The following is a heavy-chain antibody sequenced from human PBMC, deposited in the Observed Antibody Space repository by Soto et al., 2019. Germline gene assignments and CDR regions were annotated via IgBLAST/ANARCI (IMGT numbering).Heavy chain of an antibody. CDR1: GFTFSSYS. J-gene: IGHJ6*03. V-gene: IGHV3-48*01. D-gene: IGHD4-17*01. CDR2: ISSSSSTI. CDR3: ARDDYGDYARYYYYYMDV. Sequence: EVQLVESGGGLVQPGGSLRLSCAASGFTFSSYSMNWVRQAPGKGLEWVSYISSSSSTIYYAGSVKGRFTISRDNAKNSLYLQMNSLRAEDTAVYYCARDDYGDYARYYYYYMDVWGKGTTVTVSS.